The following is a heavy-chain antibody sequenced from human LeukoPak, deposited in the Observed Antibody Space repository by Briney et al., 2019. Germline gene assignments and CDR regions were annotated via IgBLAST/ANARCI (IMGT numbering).Heavy chain of an antibody. CDR3: ARVGGFSGYGDYYYYYMDV. J-gene: IGHJ6*03. CDR2: INTNTGNP. Sequence: GATVKVSCKASGYTFTTYAMNWVRQAPGQGLEWMGWINTNTGNPTYAQGFTGRFVFSLDTSVSTAYLQISSLKAEDTAVYYCARVGGFSGYGDYYYYYMDVWGKGTTVTVSS. CDR1: GYTFTTYA. D-gene: IGHD5-12*01. V-gene: IGHV7-4-1*02.